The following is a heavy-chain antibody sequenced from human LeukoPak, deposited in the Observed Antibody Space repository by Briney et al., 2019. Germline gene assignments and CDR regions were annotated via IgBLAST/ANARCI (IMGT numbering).Heavy chain of an antibody. J-gene: IGHJ5*01. CDR1: GFTFSNYV. CDR3: AKEGDYPILTYDS. Sequence: PGGSLRLSCAASGFTFSNYVMHWVRQAPGKGLEWVAIISSDGSPKSYADSVKGRFSISRDNSKNTLYLEMNSLRAEDTAVYYCAKEGDYPILTYDSWGQGALVTVSS. CDR2: ISSDGSPK. D-gene: IGHD4-17*01. V-gene: IGHV3-33*06.